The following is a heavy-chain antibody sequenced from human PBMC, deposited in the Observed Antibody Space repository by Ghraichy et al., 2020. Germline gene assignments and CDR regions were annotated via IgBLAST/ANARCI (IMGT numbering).Heavy chain of an antibody. CDR2: IYYSGST. J-gene: IGHJ5*02. V-gene: IGHV4-59*08. D-gene: IGHD1-26*01. Sequence: SETLSLTCTVSGGSISSYYWSWIRQPPGKGLEWIGYIYYSGSTNYNPSFKSRVTISVDTSKNQFSLKLSSVTAADTAVYYCARQRYSGSYLNWFDPWGQGTLVTVSS. CDR1: GGSISSYY. CDR3: ARQRYSGSYLNWFDP.